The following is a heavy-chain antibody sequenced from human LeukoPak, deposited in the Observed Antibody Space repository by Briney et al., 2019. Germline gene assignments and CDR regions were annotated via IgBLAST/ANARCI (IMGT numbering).Heavy chain of an antibody. D-gene: IGHD3-16*01. Sequence: GGSLRLSCAASGFTVSSNYMSWVRQAPGKGLEWVSVIYSGGSTYYADSVKGRFTISRDNSKNTLYLQMNSLRAEDTAVYYCARVLRWGLGVYMDVWGKGTTVTVSS. J-gene: IGHJ6*03. CDR2: IYSGGST. CDR1: GFTVSSNY. V-gene: IGHV3-66*01. CDR3: ARVLRWGLGVYMDV.